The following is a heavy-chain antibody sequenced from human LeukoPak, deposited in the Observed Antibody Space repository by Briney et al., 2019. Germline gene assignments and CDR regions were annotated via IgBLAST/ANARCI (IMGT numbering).Heavy chain of an antibody. V-gene: IGHV3-23*01. CDR2: ISNSGGSGSA. CDR3: ALGYAMNY. D-gene: IGHD2-8*01. Sequence: GGSLRLSCAASGFTFRSYAMSWVRQAPGKGLEWVSGISNSGGSGSAYYADSVKGRITIFRDNSKNTLYLQMNSLSVVDTAVYYCALGYAMNYWGQGTLVTVSS. J-gene: IGHJ4*02. CDR1: GFTFRSYA.